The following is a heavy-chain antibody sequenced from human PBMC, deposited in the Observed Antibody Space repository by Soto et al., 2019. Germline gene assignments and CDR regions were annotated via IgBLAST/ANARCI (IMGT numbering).Heavy chain of an antibody. CDR1: GVTFSSYA. J-gene: IGHJ6*02. CDR3: ASGSGIFYGMDV. V-gene: IGHV3-30-3*01. CDR2: ISYDGSNK. D-gene: IGHD3-9*01. Sequence: PGGSLRLSCAASGVTFSSYAMHWVRPAPGKGLEWVGVISYDGSNKYYADSVKGRFTISRDNSKNTRYLQINSLRAEDTAVDFCASGSGIFYGMDVWGQGTTVTVSS.